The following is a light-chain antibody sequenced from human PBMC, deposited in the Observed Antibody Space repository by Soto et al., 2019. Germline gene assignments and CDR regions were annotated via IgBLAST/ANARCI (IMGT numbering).Light chain of an antibody. V-gene: IGKV1-9*01. CDR1: QGISSY. J-gene: IGKJ3*01. CDR2: AAS. CDR3: QQLNSYPRT. Sequence: DIQLTQSPSFLSASVGDRVTITCRASQGISSYLAWYQQKPGKAPKLLIYAASTLQSGVPLRFSGSGSGTEFPLTISSLQPEDFATYYCQQLNSYPRTFGPGTKVDIK.